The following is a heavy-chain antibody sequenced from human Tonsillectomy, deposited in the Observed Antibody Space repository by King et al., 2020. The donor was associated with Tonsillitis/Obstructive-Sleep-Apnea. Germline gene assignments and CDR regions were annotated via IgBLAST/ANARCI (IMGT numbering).Heavy chain of an antibody. V-gene: IGHV3-23*04. D-gene: IGHD5-24*01. J-gene: IGHJ6*02. CDR3: AKDQCAAEMGTLVAYCRDV. Sequence: VQLVESGGGLVQPGGSLRLSCAASGFTFSNYAMSWVRQAPGKGLEWVSGINGSGGTTYYADSVKGRFTISRDNSKNTLYLQMNGLRAEDTAVYYCAKDQCAAEMGTLVAYCRDVGGQGTTVTVSS. CDR1: GFTFSNYA. CDR2: INGSGGTT.